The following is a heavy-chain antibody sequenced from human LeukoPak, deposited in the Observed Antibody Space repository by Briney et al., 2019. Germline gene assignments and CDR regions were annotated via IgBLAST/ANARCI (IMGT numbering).Heavy chain of an antibody. CDR2: IYPADSDT. CDR3: ARRGIAAAGHNWFDP. D-gene: IGHD6-13*01. J-gene: IGHJ5*02. CDR1: GYTFISYW. Sequence: GESLKISCKGSGYTFISYWIGWVRQMPGKGLEWMGSIYPADSDTRYSPSFQGQVTISADRSITTAYLEWSSLKASDSAMYYCARRGIAAAGHNWFDPWGQGTLVTVSS. V-gene: IGHV5-51*01.